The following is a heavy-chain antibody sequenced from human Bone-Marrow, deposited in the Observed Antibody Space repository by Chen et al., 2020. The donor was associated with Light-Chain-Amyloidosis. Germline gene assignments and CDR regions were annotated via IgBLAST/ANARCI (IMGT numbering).Heavy chain of an antibody. V-gene: IGHV3-74*01. J-gene: IGHJ4*02. Sequence: EVLLVESGGEVVQPGGSLRLSCTDSGLYFSTYWMHWVRQSPGKGLVSVSRTNSDGTSTTYADSVKGRFTVSRDNTKNTMYLEMNSLRVEDTAVYYCARTTLRYLDYWGQGTLVTVTS. CDR1: GLYFSTYW. D-gene: IGHD3-9*01. CDR3: ARTTLRYLDY. CDR2: TNSDGTST.